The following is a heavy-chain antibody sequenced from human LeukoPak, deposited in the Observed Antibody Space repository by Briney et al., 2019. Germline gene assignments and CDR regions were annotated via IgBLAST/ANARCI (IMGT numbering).Heavy chain of an antibody. CDR3: ARGPPYYDFWSGYYRGSGWFDP. Sequence: PSETLSLTCTVSGGSISSYYWSWIRQPPGKGLEWIGYIYYSGSTNYNPSLKSRVTISVDTSKNQFSLKLSSVTAADTAVYYCARGPPYYDFWSGYYRGSGWFDPWGQGTLVTVSS. CDR2: IYYSGST. J-gene: IGHJ5*02. D-gene: IGHD3-3*01. V-gene: IGHV4-59*08. CDR1: GGSISSYY.